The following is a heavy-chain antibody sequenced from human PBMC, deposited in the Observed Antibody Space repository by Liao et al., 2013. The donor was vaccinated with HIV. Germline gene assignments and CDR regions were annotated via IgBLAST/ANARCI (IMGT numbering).Heavy chain of an antibody. CDR1: GGSISSGDYY. D-gene: IGHD3-22*01. CDR2: IYYSGST. J-gene: IGHJ4*01. Sequence: QVQLQESGPGLVKPSQTLSLTCTVSGGSISSGDYYWSWIRQSPGKGLEWLGYIYYSGSTSNNPSLESRVTISVDMSRNQFSLKLTSVTAADTAVYYCARVKFYYDSSGYSYYFVLLGPRNPGHRLL. CDR3: ARVKFYYDSSGYSYYFVL. V-gene: IGHV4-30-4*08.